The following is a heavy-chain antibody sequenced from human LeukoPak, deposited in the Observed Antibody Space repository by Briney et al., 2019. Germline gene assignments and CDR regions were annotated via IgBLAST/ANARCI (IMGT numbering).Heavy chain of an antibody. CDR1: GYTFTDHY. Sequence: GASVKVSCKPSGYTFTDHYLHWVRQAPGQGLEWMGWINPNSGGTNYAQKFQGRVTMTRDTSISTAYMELSRLRSDDTAVYYCAREGDTAMALSPLDYWGQGTLVTVSS. J-gene: IGHJ4*02. CDR2: INPNSGGT. D-gene: IGHD5-18*01. V-gene: IGHV1-2*02. CDR3: AREGDTAMALSPLDY.